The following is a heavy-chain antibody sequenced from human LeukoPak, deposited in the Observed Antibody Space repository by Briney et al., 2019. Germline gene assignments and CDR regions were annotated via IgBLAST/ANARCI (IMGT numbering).Heavy chain of an antibody. D-gene: IGHD3-9*01. Sequence: GESLKISCKGSGYSFTSYWIGWVRQMPGKGLEWMGIIYPGDSDTRYSPSFRGQVTISADRSTAYLQWSSLKASDTALYYCARQPNYYHLLTGYPSHWYFDLWGRGTLVTVSS. V-gene: IGHV5-51*01. CDR3: ARQPNYYHLLTGYPSHWYFDL. J-gene: IGHJ2*01. CDR1: GYSFTSYW. CDR2: IYPGDSDT.